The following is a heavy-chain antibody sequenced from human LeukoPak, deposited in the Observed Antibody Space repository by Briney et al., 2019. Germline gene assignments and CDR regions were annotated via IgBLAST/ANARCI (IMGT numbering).Heavy chain of an antibody. V-gene: IGHV4-34*01. CDR2: INHSGST. D-gene: IGHD2-2*02. CDR1: GGPFSGYY. J-gene: IGHJ6*02. CDR3: AREPSIVVVPAAIIGMDV. Sequence: SETLSLTCAVYGGPFSGYYWSWIRQPPGKGLEWIGEINHSGSTNYNPSLKSRVTISVDTSKNQFSLKLSSVTAADTAVYYCAREPSIVVVPAAIIGMDVWGQGTTVTVSS.